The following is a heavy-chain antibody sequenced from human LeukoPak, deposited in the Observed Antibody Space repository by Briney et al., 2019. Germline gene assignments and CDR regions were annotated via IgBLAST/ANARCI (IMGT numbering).Heavy chain of an antibody. CDR3: ASGYYDVLTGHAY. D-gene: IGHD3-9*01. J-gene: IGHJ4*02. Sequence: GGSLRLSCAASGFTVSSIYMTWVRQAPGKGLEWVSVIYSGGSTYYADSVKGRFTISRDKSKNTLYLQVNSLRAEDTAVYYCASGYYDVLTGHAYWGQGTLVTVSS. V-gene: IGHV3-53*01. CDR1: GFTVSSIY. CDR2: IYSGGST.